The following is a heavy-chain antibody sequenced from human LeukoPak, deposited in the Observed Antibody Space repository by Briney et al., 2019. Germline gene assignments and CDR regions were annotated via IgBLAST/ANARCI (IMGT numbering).Heavy chain of an antibody. Sequence: GESLKISCQGSGYSFTSYWIGWVRQIPGKGLEWLGIIYPGGSDTRYRPSFQGQVTISADKSISTAYLQWSSLKASDTAMYYCARLYSGYDPDYWGQGTLVTVSS. J-gene: IGHJ4*02. CDR2: IYPGGSDT. CDR3: ARLYSGYDPDY. D-gene: IGHD5-12*01. V-gene: IGHV5-51*01. CDR1: GYSFTSYW.